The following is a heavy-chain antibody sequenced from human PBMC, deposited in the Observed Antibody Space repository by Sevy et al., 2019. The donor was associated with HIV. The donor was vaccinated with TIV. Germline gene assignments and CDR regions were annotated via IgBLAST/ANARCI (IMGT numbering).Heavy chain of an antibody. V-gene: IGHV3-15*01. CDR2: IKSKTDGGTT. CDR3: TTALRSGWYALSYNWFDP. CDR1: GFTFSNAW. D-gene: IGHD6-19*01. Sequence: GGSLRLSCAASGFTFSNAWMSWVRQAPGKGLEWVGRIKSKTDGGTTDYAAPVKGRFTISRDDSKNTLYLQMNSLKTEDTAVYYCTTALRSGWYALSYNWFDPWGQGTLVTVSS. J-gene: IGHJ5*02.